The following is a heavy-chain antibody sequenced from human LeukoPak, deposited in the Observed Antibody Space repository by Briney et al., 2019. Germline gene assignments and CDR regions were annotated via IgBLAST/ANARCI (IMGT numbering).Heavy chain of an antibody. CDR3: ARDLYYYGSGSYQFDY. CDR1: GGSFSGYY. CDR2: INHSGST. Sequence: SETLSLTCAVYGGSFSGYYWSWLRQPPGKGLEWIGEINHSGSTNYNPSLKSRVTISVDTSKNQFSLKLSSVTAADTAVYYCARDLYYYGSGSYQFDYWGQGTLVTVSS. V-gene: IGHV4-34*01. D-gene: IGHD3-10*01. J-gene: IGHJ4*02.